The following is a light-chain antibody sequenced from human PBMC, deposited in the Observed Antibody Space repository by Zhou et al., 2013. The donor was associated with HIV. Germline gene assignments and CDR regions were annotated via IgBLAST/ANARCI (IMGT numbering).Light chain of an antibody. Sequence: EIVLTQSPATLSLSPGERATLSCRASQGVGNSLAWYQQKPGQAPRLLIYDISNRATGIPARFSGSGSGTDFTLTISSLEPEDFAVYYCQQRSNWPLTFGGGTKVEIK. CDR2: DIS. CDR3: QQRSNWPLT. V-gene: IGKV3-11*01. CDR1: QGVGNS. J-gene: IGKJ4*01.